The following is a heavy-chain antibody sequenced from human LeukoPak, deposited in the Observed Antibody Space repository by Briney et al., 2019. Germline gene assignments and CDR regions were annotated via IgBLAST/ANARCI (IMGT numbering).Heavy chain of an antibody. V-gene: IGHV3-48*03. J-gene: IGHJ4*02. D-gene: IGHD3-10*01. CDR3: ARSGGYFDL. CDR1: GFTFSVYE. CDR2: ISASDTSI. Sequence: GGSLRLSCVASGFTFSVYEMNWVRQAPGKGLEWTSYISASDTSIYYAESVKGLFTISRDNAKSSLYLQMNSLRAEDTAVYYCARSGGYFDLWGQGTLVTVSS.